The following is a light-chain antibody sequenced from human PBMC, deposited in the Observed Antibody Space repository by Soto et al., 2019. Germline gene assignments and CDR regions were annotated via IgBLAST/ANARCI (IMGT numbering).Light chain of an antibody. CDR2: GNS. Sequence: QPVLTQPPSVSGAPGQRVTISCTGTSSNIGAGYAVHWYQQRPGTAPKLLIYGNSNRPSGVPDRFSGSKSGTSASLSSTGLQAEDDADYYCQSYDSSDVVFGGGTKVTVL. V-gene: IGLV1-40*01. J-gene: IGLJ2*01. CDR3: QSYDSSDVV. CDR1: SSNIGAGYA.